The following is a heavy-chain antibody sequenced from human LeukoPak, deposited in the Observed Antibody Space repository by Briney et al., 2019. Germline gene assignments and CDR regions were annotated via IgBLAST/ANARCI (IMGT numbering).Heavy chain of an antibody. J-gene: IGHJ4*02. D-gene: IGHD2-15*01. Sequence: GGSLRLSCAVSGLTVSSNYMSWVRQAPGKGLEWVSTLYSDGSTYYADSVKGRFTISRDNSKNTLYLQMNSLRAEDTAVYYCAKDKEYCSGGSCYFYFDYWGQGTLVTVSS. V-gene: IGHV3-53*01. CDR2: LYSDGST. CDR1: GLTVSSNY. CDR3: AKDKEYCSGGSCYFYFDY.